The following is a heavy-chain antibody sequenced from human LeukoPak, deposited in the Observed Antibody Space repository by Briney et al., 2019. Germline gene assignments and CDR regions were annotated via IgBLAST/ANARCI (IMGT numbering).Heavy chain of an antibody. Sequence: ASVKVSCKASGYTFTNFGISWVRQATGQGLEWMGWISGYNDNPNYAQKLQGRVTLTTDTSTSTAYMELRSLRHDDTAVYYCARDDSADWGQGTLVTVSS. CDR2: ISGYNDNP. D-gene: IGHD2-21*01. CDR1: GYTFTNFG. CDR3: ARDDSAD. V-gene: IGHV1-18*01. J-gene: IGHJ4*02.